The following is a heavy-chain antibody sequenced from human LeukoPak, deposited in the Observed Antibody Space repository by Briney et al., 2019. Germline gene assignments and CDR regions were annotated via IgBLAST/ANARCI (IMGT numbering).Heavy chain of an antibody. D-gene: IGHD3-10*01. CDR1: GFSFSSYD. CDR3: ARYYGSGSPTNNIDY. V-gene: IGHV3-21*01. Sequence: GGSLRLSCAASGFSFSSYDMIWVRQAPGKGLEWVSSISSSSIYIHYVDSVKGRFTISRDNAKNSLYLQMNSLRAEDTAVYYCARYYGSGSPTNNIDYWGQGTLVTVSS. J-gene: IGHJ4*02. CDR2: ISSSSIYI.